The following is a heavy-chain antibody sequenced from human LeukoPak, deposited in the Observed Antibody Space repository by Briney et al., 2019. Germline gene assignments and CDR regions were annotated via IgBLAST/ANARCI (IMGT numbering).Heavy chain of an antibody. CDR3: AKVTGWTAASTFDY. J-gene: IGHJ4*02. CDR2: ISGSGGST. CDR1: GFTFSIYA. D-gene: IGHD6-13*01. Sequence: PGGSLRLSCAASGFTFSIYAMSWVRQAPGKGLEWVSAISGSGGSTYYADSVKGRFTISRDNSKNTVYLQMSSLRAEDTAVYYCAKVTGWTAASTFDYWGQGTLVTVSS. V-gene: IGHV3-23*01.